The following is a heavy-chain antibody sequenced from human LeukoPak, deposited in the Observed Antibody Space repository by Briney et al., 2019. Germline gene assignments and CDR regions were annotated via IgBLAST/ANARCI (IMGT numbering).Heavy chain of an antibody. CDR1: GYTFIGYY. Sequence: ASVKVSCKASGYTFIGYYIHWVRQAPGRGLEWMGWINPNSGGTNYAQKFQGRVTMSRDTSISTAYMELSSLRSDDTAVYFCAREGNYYAMDVWGQGTTVTVSS. J-gene: IGHJ6*02. D-gene: IGHD3-10*01. V-gene: IGHV1-2*02. CDR3: AREGNYYAMDV. CDR2: INPNSGGT.